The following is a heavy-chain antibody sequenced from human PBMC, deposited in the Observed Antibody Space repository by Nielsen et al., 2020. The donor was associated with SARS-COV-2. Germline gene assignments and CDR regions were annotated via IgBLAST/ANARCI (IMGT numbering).Heavy chain of an antibody. V-gene: IGHV4-39*01. J-gene: IGHJ6*02. CDR3: ARLGDQLLSFYGNYYYGMDV. D-gene: IGHD2-2*01. Sequence: RQAPGKGLEWIGEIYHSGSTYYNPSLKSRVTISVDTSKNQFSLKLSSVTAADTAVYYCARLGDQLLSFYGNYYYGMDVWGQGTRSPSP. CDR2: IYHSGST.